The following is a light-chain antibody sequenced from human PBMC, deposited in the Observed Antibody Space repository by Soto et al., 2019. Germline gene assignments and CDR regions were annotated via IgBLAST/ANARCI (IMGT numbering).Light chain of an antibody. Sequence: IQMTQSPSSLSASVGDRVTITCRASQSISNCLNWYQQKPGRAPELLIYGAYSLQSGVPSRFSGSGSGTDFTLTISSLQPEDSAAYYCHQYYNRPPWTFGQGTKVEI. CDR1: QSISNC. J-gene: IGKJ1*01. CDR2: GAY. V-gene: IGKV1-39*01. CDR3: HQYYNRPPWT.